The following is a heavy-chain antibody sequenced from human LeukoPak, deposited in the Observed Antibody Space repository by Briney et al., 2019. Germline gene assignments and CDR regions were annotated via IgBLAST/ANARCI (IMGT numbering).Heavy chain of an antibody. D-gene: IGHD1-26*01. J-gene: IGHJ4*02. CDR2: IIPIFGTA. Sequence: GASVKVSCKASGGTFSSYAISWVRQAPGQGLEWMGGIIPIFGTANYAQKFQGRVTITADESTSTAYMELSSLRSEDTAVYYCARGDSSGSYGSFDYWGQGTLVTVSS. CDR1: GGTFSSYA. CDR3: ARGDSSGSYGSFDY. V-gene: IGHV1-69*13.